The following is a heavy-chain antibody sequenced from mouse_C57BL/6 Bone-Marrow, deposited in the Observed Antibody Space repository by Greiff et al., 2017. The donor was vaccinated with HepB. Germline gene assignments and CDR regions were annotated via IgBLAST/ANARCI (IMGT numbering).Heavy chain of an antibody. Sequence: QVQLQQSGAELVRPGSSVKISCKASGYAFSNYWMNWVKQRPGQGLEWIGQIYPGDGDSNYNGKFMGRATLAADKSSSAAYVQLSSLTSEDSAVYFCARGARATGFDSWCQGTTLTVSS. V-gene: IGHV1-80*01. D-gene: IGHD3-1*01. CDR2: IYPGDGDS. CDR3: ARGARATGFDS. J-gene: IGHJ2*01. CDR1: GYAFSNYW.